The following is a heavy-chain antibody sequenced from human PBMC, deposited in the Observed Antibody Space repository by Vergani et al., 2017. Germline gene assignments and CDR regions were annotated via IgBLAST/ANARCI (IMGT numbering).Heavy chain of an antibody. CDR1: GFTVSSNY. CDR3: ARLYHSGRFRVDY. J-gene: IGHJ4*02. V-gene: IGHV3-66*02. Sequence: EVQLVESGGGLVQPGGSLRLSCAASGFTVSSNYMSWVRQAPGKGLEWVSIIYSGGSTYYADSVKGRFTISRDNSKNTLYLQMNSLRAEDTAVDYCARLYHSGRFRVDYWGQGTLVTVSS. D-gene: IGHD3-10*01. CDR2: IYSGGST.